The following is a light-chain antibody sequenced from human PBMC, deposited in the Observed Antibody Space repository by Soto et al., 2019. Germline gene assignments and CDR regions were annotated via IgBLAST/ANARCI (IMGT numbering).Light chain of an antibody. V-gene: IGLV2-11*01. Sequence: QSALTQPASVSVSPGQSITISCTGTSSDVGGYNYVSWYQQHPGKAPKLMIYDVSKRPSGVPDRFSGSKSGNTASLTISGLQAEDEADYYCCSYAGSYTYVFGTGTKVTVL. J-gene: IGLJ1*01. CDR1: SSDVGGYNY. CDR3: CSYAGSYTYV. CDR2: DVS.